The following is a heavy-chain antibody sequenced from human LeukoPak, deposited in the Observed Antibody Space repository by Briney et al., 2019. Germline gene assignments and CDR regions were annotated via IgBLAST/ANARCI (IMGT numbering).Heavy chain of an antibody. CDR1: GYTLTELS. Sequence: ASVKVSCKVSGYTLTELSMHWVRQAPGKGLEWMGGFDPEDGETIYAQKFQGRVTMTRDTSISTAYMELSRLRSDDTAVYYCARPEGDSSGYYEYYFDYWGQGTLVTVSS. CDR3: ARPEGDSSGYYEYYFDY. J-gene: IGHJ4*02. CDR2: FDPEDGET. D-gene: IGHD3-22*01. V-gene: IGHV1-24*01.